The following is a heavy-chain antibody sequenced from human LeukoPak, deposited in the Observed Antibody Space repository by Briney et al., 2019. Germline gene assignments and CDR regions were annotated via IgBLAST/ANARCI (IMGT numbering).Heavy chain of an antibody. CDR3: ARGTDIVVVVAAPYYYYGMDV. J-gene: IGHJ6*02. Sequence: SETLSLTCAVYGGSFSGYYWSWIRQPPGKGLEWIGEINHSGSTNYSPSLKSRVTISVDTSKNQFSLKLSSVTAADTAVYYCARGTDIVVVVAAPYYYYGMDVWGQGTTVTVSS. CDR1: GGSFSGYY. D-gene: IGHD2-15*01. V-gene: IGHV4-34*01. CDR2: INHSGST.